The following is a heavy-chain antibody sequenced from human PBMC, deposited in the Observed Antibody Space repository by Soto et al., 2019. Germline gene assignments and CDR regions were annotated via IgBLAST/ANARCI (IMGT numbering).Heavy chain of an antibody. CDR2: IIPILGIA. D-gene: IGHD4-17*01. CDR3: ASWTDNYGGNPIEGY. V-gene: IGHV1-69*02. Sequence: HVQLVQSGAEVKKPGSSVKVSCKASGGTSSSYTISWVRQAPGQGLEWMGRIIPILGIANYAQKFQGRVTITADKSTSTADMELSSLRSEDTAVYYCASWTDNYGGNPIEGYWGQGTLVTVSS. J-gene: IGHJ4*02. CDR1: GGTSSSYT.